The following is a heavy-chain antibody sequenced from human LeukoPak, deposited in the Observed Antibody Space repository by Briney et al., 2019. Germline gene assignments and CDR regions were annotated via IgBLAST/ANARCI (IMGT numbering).Heavy chain of an antibody. D-gene: IGHD3-10*01. J-gene: IGHJ4*02. Sequence: PSETLSLTCIVSGYSISSGYYWGWIRQPPGKGLEWIGSIYHSGSTYYNPSLKSRVTISVDTSKNQFSLKLSSVTAADTAVYYCARSITMVRGANDYWGQGTLVTVSS. V-gene: IGHV4-38-2*02. CDR2: IYHSGST. CDR3: ARSITMVRGANDY. CDR1: GYSISSGYY.